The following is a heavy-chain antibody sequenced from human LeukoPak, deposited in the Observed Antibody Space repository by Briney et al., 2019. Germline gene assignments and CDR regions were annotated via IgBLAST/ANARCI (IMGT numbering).Heavy chain of an antibody. CDR2: IYHSGST. CDR3: ARGRVVPAAWFDY. V-gene: IGHV4-38-2*02. Sequence: SETLSLTCTVSGYSISSGYYWGWIRQPPGEGLEWIGSIYHSGSTYYNPSLKSRVTISVDTSKNQFSLKLSSVTAADTAVYYCARGRVVPAAWFDYWGQGTLVTVSS. D-gene: IGHD2-2*01. J-gene: IGHJ4*02. CDR1: GYSISSGYY.